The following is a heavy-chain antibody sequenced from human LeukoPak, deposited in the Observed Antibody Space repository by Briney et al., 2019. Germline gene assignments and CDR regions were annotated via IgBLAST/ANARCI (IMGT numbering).Heavy chain of an antibody. J-gene: IGHJ4*02. CDR3: ARGDPRIVVVPAAIDY. CDR2: INSDGSTT. Sequence: GRSLRLSCAASGFTCSRYWMHWVRQAPGKGLVWVSRINSDGSTTSYADSVKGRFTISRDNAKNTLYLQMSSLTAEDTAVYYCARGDPRIVVVPAAIDYWGQGTLVTVSS. V-gene: IGHV3-74*01. CDR1: GFTCSRYW. D-gene: IGHD2-2*01.